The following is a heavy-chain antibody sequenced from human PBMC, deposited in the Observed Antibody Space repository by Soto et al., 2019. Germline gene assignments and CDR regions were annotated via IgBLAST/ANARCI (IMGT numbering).Heavy chain of an antibody. Sequence: AAVKVSCKASGYTFTSYGISWVRQAPGQGLEWMGWISAYNGNTNYAQKLQGRVTMTTDTSTSTAYMELRSLRSDDTAVYYCARDLSKGVRFSHRDELYNWFDPWGQGTLVTVSS. V-gene: IGHV1-18*01. CDR3: ARDLSKGVRFSHRDELYNWFDP. J-gene: IGHJ5*02. D-gene: IGHD3-3*01. CDR2: ISAYNGNT. CDR1: GYTFTSYG.